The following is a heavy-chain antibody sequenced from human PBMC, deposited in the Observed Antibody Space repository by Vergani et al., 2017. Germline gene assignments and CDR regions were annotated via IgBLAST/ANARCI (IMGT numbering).Heavy chain of an antibody. CDR1: GFTFSSYA. D-gene: IGHD3-22*01. CDR3: AKDLLSSVVVIRMGLAFDI. J-gene: IGHJ3*02. CDR2: ISGSGGST. V-gene: IGHV3-23*01. Sequence: EMQLLESGGGLVQPGGSLRLSCAASGFTFSSYAMSWVRQAPGKGLEWVSAISGSGGSTYYADSVKGRFTISRDNSKNTLYLQMNSLRAEDTAVYYCAKDLLSSVVVIRMGLAFDIWGQGTMVTVSS.